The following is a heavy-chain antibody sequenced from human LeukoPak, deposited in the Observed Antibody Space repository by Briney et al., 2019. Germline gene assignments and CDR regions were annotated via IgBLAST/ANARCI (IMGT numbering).Heavy chain of an antibody. J-gene: IGHJ4*02. Sequence: TGGSPRLSCAASGFTFSTYEMNWVRQAPGKGLEWLSYINNSGGTIYYADSVKGRFTISRDNAKNSLYLQMNSLRAEDTAVYYCATKHDYWGQGTLVTVSS. CDR3: ATKHDY. CDR1: GFTFSTYE. V-gene: IGHV3-48*03. CDR2: INNSGGTI.